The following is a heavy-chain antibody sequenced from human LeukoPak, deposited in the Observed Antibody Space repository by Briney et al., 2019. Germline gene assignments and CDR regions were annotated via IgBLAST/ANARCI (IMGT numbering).Heavy chain of an antibody. J-gene: IGHJ3*02. CDR1: GFTFDDYA. Sequence: GGSLRLSCAASGFTFDDYAMHWVRQAPGKGLEWVSGISWNSGSIGYADSVKGRFTISRDNAKNSLYLQMNSLRAEDTAVYYCARVGLIVGATNYAFDIWGQGTMVTVSS. V-gene: IGHV3-9*01. CDR3: ARVGLIVGATNYAFDI. D-gene: IGHD1-26*01. CDR2: ISWNSGSI.